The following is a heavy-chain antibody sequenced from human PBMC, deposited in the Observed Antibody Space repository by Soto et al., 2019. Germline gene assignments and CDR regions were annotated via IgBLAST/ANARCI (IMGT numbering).Heavy chain of an antibody. Sequence: ASVKVSCKASGYTFTSYYMHWVRQAPGQGLEWMGIINANNGNTNCAQKFQGRVTMTTDTSTSTAYMELRSLRSDDTAVYYCARDRRFNWNWFDPWGQGTLVTSPQ. D-gene: IGHD1-20*01. CDR2: INANNGNT. CDR3: ARDRRFNWNWFDP. J-gene: IGHJ5*02. CDR1: GYTFTSYY. V-gene: IGHV1-46*01.